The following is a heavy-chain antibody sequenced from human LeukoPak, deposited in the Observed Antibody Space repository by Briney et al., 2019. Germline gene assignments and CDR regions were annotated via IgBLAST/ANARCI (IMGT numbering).Heavy chain of an antibody. D-gene: IGHD5-12*01. V-gene: IGHV3-74*01. Sequence: GGSLRLSCTASGFTFGDYAMSWFRQAPGKGLVWVSRIKPDGSDTNYADSVKGRFTISRDNAKNTVYLQMNSLRAEDTAVYYCARGKYGGYFIDYWGQGTLVTVSS. J-gene: IGHJ4*02. CDR1: GFTFGDYA. CDR2: IKPDGSDT. CDR3: ARGKYGGYFIDY.